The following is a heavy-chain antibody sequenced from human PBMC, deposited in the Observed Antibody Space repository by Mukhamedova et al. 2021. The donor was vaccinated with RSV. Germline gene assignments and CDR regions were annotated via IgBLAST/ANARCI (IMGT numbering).Heavy chain of an antibody. CDR2: IASNGRDA. CDR1: GFRLSTYG. Sequence: GFRLSTYGMHWVRQAPGKGLEWVAVIASNGRDAYYADSVKGRFTISRDNSGNRLYLQMSDLRPDDTAVYYCAKGCYSDWLQDY. V-gene: IGHV3-30*18. CDR3: AKGCYSDWLQDY. J-gene: IGHJ6*01. D-gene: IGHD3-9*01.